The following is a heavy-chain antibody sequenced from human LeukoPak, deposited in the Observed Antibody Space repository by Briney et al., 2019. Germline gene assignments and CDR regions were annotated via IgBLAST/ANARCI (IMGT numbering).Heavy chain of an antibody. CDR2: IWYDGSNK. CDR1: GFSFSNYW. CDR3: ARDSTYGDPGIFDY. J-gene: IGHJ4*02. D-gene: IGHD4-17*01. V-gene: IGHV3-33*08. Sequence: PGGSLRLSCAASGFSFSNYWMRWVRQAPGKGLEWVAVIWYDGSNKYYADSVKGRFTISRDNSKNTLYLQMNSLRAEDTAVYYCARDSTYGDPGIFDYWGQGTLVTVSS.